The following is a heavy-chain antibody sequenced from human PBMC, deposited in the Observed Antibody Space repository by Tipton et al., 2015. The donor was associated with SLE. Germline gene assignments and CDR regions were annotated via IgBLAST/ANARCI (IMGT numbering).Heavy chain of an antibody. CDR3: AREGDSSAWYLFDY. Sequence: TLSLTCTVSGGSISSGSHYWSWIRQPAGKGLEWIGRIYNTGRTNYNPSLESRVIISVDTSKNQFSLKVPSVTAADTAVYYCAREGDSSAWYLFDYWGQGILVTVSS. CDR1: GGSISSGSHY. D-gene: IGHD6-13*01. J-gene: IGHJ4*02. CDR2: IYNTGRT. V-gene: IGHV4-61*02.